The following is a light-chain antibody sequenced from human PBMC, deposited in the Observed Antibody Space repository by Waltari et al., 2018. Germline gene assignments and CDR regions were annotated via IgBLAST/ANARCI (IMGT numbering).Light chain of an antibody. CDR3: QQYYSRRT. J-gene: IGKJ1*01. Sequence: DIVMTQSPDSLAVSLGERVTINCKSSQSLLYNSNDKNYIAWYQQKPGQPPKLLFYWASTRHSGVPDRFSGSGYATDFTLTISSLQAEDVAVYYCQQYYSRRTFGQGTRVEIK. V-gene: IGKV4-1*01. CDR1: QSLLYNSNDKNY. CDR2: WAS.